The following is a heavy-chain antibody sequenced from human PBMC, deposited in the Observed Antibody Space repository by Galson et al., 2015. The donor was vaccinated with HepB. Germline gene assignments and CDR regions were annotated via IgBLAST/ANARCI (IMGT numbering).Heavy chain of an antibody. V-gene: IGHV3-74*01. Sequence: SLRLSCAASGFTFSSYWMHWVRQAPGKGLVWVSRIDTDGSTSSYADSVRGRFTISRDNAKNTLYLQMNSLRDEDTAVYLCARGTGFVTHWGQGTLVTVSS. CDR2: IDTDGSTS. CDR1: GFTFSSYW. D-gene: IGHD6-19*01. CDR3: ARGTGFVTH. J-gene: IGHJ4*02.